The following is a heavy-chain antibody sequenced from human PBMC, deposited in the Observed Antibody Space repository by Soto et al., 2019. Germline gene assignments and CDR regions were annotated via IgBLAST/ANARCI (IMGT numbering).Heavy chain of an antibody. CDR2: ISHDGDKE. D-gene: IGHD3-9*01. CDR1: GFTFSTYA. CDR3: VRDRGNFDWPPLGYFDL. J-gene: IGHJ4*02. V-gene: IGHV3-30-3*01. Sequence: GGSLRLSCAASGFTFSTYAMHWVRQTPGKGLEWLAVISHDGDKEHISDSVKGRFTISRDNVKNSLYLQMSSLRDEDTAVYYCVRDRGNFDWPPLGYFDLWGQGIMVTVSS.